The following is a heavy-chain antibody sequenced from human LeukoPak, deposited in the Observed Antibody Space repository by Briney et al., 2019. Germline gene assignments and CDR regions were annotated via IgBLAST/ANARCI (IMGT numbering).Heavy chain of an antibody. V-gene: IGHV3-15*01. CDR2: IKSKTDGGTT. CDR3: TAETYCSSSDY. J-gene: IGHJ4*02. D-gene: IGHD6-6*01. CDR1: GFTFSNAW. Sequence: PGGSLRLSCAASGFTFSNAWMSWVRQAPGKGLEWVGRIKSKTDGGTTDYAAPVKGRFTISRDDSKNTLYLQMNSLKTEDTAAYYCTAETYCSSSDYWGQGTLVTVSS.